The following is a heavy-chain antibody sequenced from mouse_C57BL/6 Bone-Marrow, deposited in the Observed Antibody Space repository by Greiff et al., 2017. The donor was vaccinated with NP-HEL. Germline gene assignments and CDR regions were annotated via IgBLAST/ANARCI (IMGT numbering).Heavy chain of an antibody. J-gene: IGHJ3*01. V-gene: IGHV1-76*01. CDR1: GYTFTDYS. CDR3: ARGFAY. Sequence: QVQLKESGAELVRPGASVKLSCKASGYTFTDYSINWVKQRPGQGLVWIARIYPGSGNTYYNEKFKGKATLTAEKSSSTAYMQLSSLTSEDSAVYFCARGFAYWGQGTLVTVSA. CDR2: IYPGSGNT.